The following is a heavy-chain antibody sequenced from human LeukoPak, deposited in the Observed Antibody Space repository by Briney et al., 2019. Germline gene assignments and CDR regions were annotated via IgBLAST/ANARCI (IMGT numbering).Heavy chain of an antibody. V-gene: IGHV3-74*01. D-gene: IGHD2-8*01. CDR3: ARGGVYGSIDY. CDR1: GFTFSSYW. CDR2: IHSDGTTT. J-gene: IGHJ4*02. Sequence: PAGSLRLSCAASGFTFSSYWMHWVRQAPGKGLVWVSHIHSDGTTTSYAESVKGRFTISRDKAKNTLFLQMDSLRAEDTAVYYCARGGVYGSIDYWGQGFLVTVSS.